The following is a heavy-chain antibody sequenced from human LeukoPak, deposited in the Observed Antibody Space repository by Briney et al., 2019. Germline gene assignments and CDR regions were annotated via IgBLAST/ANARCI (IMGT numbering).Heavy chain of an antibody. CDR2: IYTSGST. V-gene: IGHV4-4*07. D-gene: IGHD1-26*01. CDR1: GGSVSSYF. CDR3: ARVWYGGKSGPDY. J-gene: IGHJ4*02. Sequence: PSETLSLTCTVSGGSVSSYFWSWIRQPAGKGLEWIGRIYTSGSTNYNPSLKRRVTMSVDTSKNQFSLRLNSVTAADTAVYYCARVWYGGKSGPDYWGQGTLVTVSS.